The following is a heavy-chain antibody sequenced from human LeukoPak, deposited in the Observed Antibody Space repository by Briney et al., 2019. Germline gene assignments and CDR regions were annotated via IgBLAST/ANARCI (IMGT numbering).Heavy chain of an antibody. CDR3: ATAADIVATITD. CDR2: IYYSGST. Sequence: MASETLSLTCTVSGGSISSGGYYWSWIRQHPGKGLEWIGYIYYSGSTYYNPSLKSRVTISVDTSKNQFSLKLSSVTAADTAVYYCATAADIVATITDWGQGTPVTVSS. CDR1: GGSISSGGYY. V-gene: IGHV4-31*03. D-gene: IGHD5-12*01. J-gene: IGHJ4*02.